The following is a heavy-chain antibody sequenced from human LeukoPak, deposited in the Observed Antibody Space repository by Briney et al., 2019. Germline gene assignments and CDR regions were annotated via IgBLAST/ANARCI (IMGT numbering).Heavy chain of an antibody. V-gene: IGHV3-33*01. D-gene: IGHD5-12*01. Sequence: GGSLRLSCAASGFTFSSYGMHWVRQAPGKGLEWVAVIWCDGSNKYYADSVKGRFTISRDNSKNTLYLQMNSLRAEDTAVYYCARDGGVSDSGYDSQWYFDLWGRGTLVTVSS. CDR2: IWCDGSNK. CDR1: GFTFSSYG. J-gene: IGHJ2*01. CDR3: ARDGGVSDSGYDSQWYFDL.